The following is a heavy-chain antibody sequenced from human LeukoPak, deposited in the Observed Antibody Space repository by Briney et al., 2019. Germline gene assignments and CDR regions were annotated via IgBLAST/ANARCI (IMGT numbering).Heavy chain of an antibody. J-gene: IGHJ3*02. CDR2: ISWNSGSI. V-gene: IGHV3-9*01. D-gene: IGHD3-3*01. CDR1: GFTFDDYA. Sequence: GRCLRLSCAASGFTFDDYAMHWVRHAPGKGLEWVSGISWNSGSIGYADSVKGRFTISRDNAKNSLYLQMNSLRAEDTALYYCAKGSDFWSGSIWGQGTMVTVSS. CDR3: AKGSDFWSGSI.